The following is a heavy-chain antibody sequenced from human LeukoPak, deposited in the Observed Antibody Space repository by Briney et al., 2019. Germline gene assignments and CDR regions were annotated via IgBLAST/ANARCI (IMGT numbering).Heavy chain of an antibody. D-gene: IGHD3-10*01. Sequence: GGSLRLSCAASGLTLSDHYMDWVRQAPGKGLEWVGRLRNKADRSTAEYAASVKGRFTISRDDSGNSLYLQMNSLKTEDTAVYYCARGSWQVAEEVYWGQGALVTVSS. J-gene: IGHJ4*02. CDR3: ARGSWQVAEEVY. CDR2: LRNKADRSTA. V-gene: IGHV3-72*01. CDR1: GLTLSDHY.